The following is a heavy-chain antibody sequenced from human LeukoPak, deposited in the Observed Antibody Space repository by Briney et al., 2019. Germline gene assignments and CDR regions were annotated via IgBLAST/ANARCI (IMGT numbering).Heavy chain of an antibody. J-gene: IGHJ4*02. CDR2: ISGSGGTT. D-gene: IGHD4-23*01. V-gene: IGHV3-23*01. CDR1: GFTFSNYA. Sequence: GGSLRLSCAASGFTFSNYAMSWVRQAPGKGLEWVAVISGSGGTTYSADSVKGRFTISRDNSKNTLYLQMNSLRAEDTAAYYCARERGSSGGNTNGYFDYWGQGALVTVSS. CDR3: ARERGSSGGNTNGYFDY.